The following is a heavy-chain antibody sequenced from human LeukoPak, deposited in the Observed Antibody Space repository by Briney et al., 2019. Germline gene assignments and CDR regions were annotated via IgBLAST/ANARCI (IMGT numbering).Heavy chain of an antibody. CDR1: GYTFTSCY. D-gene: IGHD3-9*01. V-gene: IGHV1-46*01. CDR2: INPSGGST. CDR3: ARSAGYFDWLLYWFDP. Sequence: ASVKVSCKASGYTFTSCYMHWVRQAPGQGLEWMGIINPSGGSTSYAQKFQGRVTMTRDTSTSTVYMELSSLRSDDTAVYYCARSAGYFDWLLYWFDPWGQGTLVTVSS. J-gene: IGHJ5*02.